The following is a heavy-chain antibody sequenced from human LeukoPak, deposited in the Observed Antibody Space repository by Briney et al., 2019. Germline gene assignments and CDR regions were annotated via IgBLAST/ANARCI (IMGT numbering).Heavy chain of an antibody. CDR2: IYYSGST. D-gene: IGHD6-13*01. V-gene: IGHV4-39*01. CDR3: ARQKKGIAAVAPPHY. Sequence: SSYAMSWVRQARGKGLEWVGSIYYSGSTYYNPPLKSRVTISLDTSKNHFSLKLSSVTGADTAVYYCARQKKGIAAVAPPHYWGQGTVVTVSS. CDR1: SSYA. J-gene: IGHJ4*02.